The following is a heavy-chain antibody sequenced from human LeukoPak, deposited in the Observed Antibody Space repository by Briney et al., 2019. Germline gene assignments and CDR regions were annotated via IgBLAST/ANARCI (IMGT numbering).Heavy chain of an antibody. V-gene: IGHV4-59*12. CDR3: ARDGYNPVAFDI. Sequence: SETLSLTCTVSGGSISSYYWSWIRQPPGKGLEWIGYIYYSGSTNYNPSLKSRVTISVDTSKNQFSLKLSSVTAADTAVYYCARDGYNPVAFDIWGQGTVVTVSS. J-gene: IGHJ3*02. CDR1: GGSISSYY. D-gene: IGHD5-24*01. CDR2: IYYSGST.